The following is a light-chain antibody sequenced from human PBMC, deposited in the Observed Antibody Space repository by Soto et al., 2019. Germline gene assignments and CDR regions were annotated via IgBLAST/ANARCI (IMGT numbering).Light chain of an antibody. V-gene: IGKV1-5*01. Sequence: DLQMTQSPSTVSASVGDRITITCRASQSINTWLAWYRQRPGEAPQLLIYDVSTLAMGVPARFSGSGSGTDFTLSISRLQADDFATFCCQQYQTYSRTFGQGTKVEVK. CDR2: DVS. CDR1: QSINTW. J-gene: IGKJ1*01. CDR3: QQYQTYSRT.